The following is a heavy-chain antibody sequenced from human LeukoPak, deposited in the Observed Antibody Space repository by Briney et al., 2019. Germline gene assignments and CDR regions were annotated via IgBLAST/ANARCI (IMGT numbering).Heavy chain of an antibody. CDR2: SRDKARSYST. J-gene: IGHJ6*02. CDR1: GFTFSSYA. Sequence: QTGGSLRLSCAASGFTFSSYAMSWVRQAPGKGLEWVGRSRDKARSYSTEYAASVKGRFIISRDDSRSSLYLQMNSLNTDDTAVYFCARAVSLGGYYGMDVWGQGTTVTVSS. D-gene: IGHD2/OR15-2a*01. CDR3: ARAVSLGGYYGMDV. V-gene: IGHV3-72*01.